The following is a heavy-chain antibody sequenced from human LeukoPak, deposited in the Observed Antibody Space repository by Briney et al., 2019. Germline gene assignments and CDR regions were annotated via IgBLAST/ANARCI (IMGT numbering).Heavy chain of an antibody. J-gene: IGHJ6*02. CDR3: ARSYRSSGWYYYYYYYGMDV. V-gene: IGHV6-1*01. Sequence: SQTLSLTFAISGDSVSSNSAAWNWLRQSPSRGLEWLGRTYYRSKWYNDYAVSVKSRITINPDTSKNQFSLQLNSVTPEDTAVYYCARSYRSSGWYYYYYYYGMDVWGQGTTVTVSS. CDR1: GDSVSSNSAA. D-gene: IGHD6-19*01. CDR2: TYYRSKWYN.